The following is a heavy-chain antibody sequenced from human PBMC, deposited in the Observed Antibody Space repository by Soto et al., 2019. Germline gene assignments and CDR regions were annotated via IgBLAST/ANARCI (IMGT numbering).Heavy chain of an antibody. CDR2: FDPEDGET. Sequence: ASVKVSCRVSGYSLTELSMHWVRQAPGKGLEWMGGFDPEDGETVYAQKFQGRVTMTEDTSTDTAYMELSSLRSEDTAVYYCATEPRHNEHHRSGGEFWGQGTLVPVSP. V-gene: IGHV1-24*01. J-gene: IGHJ4*02. CDR3: ATEPRHNEHHRSGGEF. D-gene: IGHD3-22*01. CDR1: GYSLTELS.